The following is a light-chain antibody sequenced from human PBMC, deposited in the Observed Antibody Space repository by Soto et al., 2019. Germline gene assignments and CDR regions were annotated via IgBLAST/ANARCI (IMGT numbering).Light chain of an antibody. CDR3: FSCTSSCTYV. V-gene: IGLV2-14*01. Sequence: QSALTQPASVSGSPGQSVTISCTGTSSDVGNYKYVSWYQQHTGKAPKLMIYEVSNRPSGVSNRFSGSKSGNVASLTISGLQAEDETDYYCFSCTSSCTYVFGTGTKVTVL. J-gene: IGLJ1*01. CDR1: SSDVGNYKY. CDR2: EVS.